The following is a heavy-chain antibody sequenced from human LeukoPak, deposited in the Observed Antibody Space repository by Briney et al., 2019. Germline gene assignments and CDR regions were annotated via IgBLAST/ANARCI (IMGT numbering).Heavy chain of an antibody. CDR1: GYTFTGYY. D-gene: IGHD1-26*01. V-gene: IGHV1-2*02. Sequence: ASVKVSCKASGYTFTGYYMHWVRQAPGQGLEWMGWINPNSGGTNYAQNFQGRATMTKDTSISTAYMELSRLRSDDTAVYYCARDQSPYSLVYYFDYWGQGTLVTVSS. CDR2: INPNSGGT. CDR3: ARDQSPYSLVYYFDY. J-gene: IGHJ4*02.